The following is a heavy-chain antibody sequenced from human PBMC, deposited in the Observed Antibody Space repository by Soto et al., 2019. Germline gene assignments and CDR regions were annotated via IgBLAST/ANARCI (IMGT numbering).Heavy chain of an antibody. V-gene: IGHV3-15*01. D-gene: IGHD7-27*01. CDR2: IKSKTDGGTT. CDR1: GFTFSNAW. CDR3: TTGNNPPPGDPYDY. Sequence: GGSLRLSCAASGFTFSNAWMSWVRQAPGKGLEWVGRIKSKTDGGTTDYAAPVKGRFTISRDDSKNTLYLQMNSLKTKDTAVYYCTTGNNPPPGDPYDYWGQGTLVTVSS. J-gene: IGHJ4*02.